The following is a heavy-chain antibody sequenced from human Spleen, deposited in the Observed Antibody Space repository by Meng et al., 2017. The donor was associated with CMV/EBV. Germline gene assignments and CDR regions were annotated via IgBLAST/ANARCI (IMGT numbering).Heavy chain of an antibody. J-gene: IGHJ5*02. V-gene: IGHV4-39*07. Sequence: SNTFYWGWIRPPPGKGLEWIGNMYYSGKAYYNLSLKSRVTMSVDTSKNQFSLKLSSVTAADTAVYYCARGIVVVVAGIGEADWFDPWGQGTLVTVSS. CDR2: MYYSGKA. CDR1: SNTFY. D-gene: IGHD2-15*01. CDR3: ARGIVVVVAGIGEADWFDP.